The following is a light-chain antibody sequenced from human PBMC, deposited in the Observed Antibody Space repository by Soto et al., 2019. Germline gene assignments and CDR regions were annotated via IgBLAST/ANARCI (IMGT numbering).Light chain of an antibody. Sequence: QSVLTQPPSVSGAPGQRVTISCTGSSSNIGAGYDVHWYQQLPGTAPKLLIYNNDNRPSGVPGRFSGSKSGTSASLAITGLQAEDEADYYCQSYDVSLTASVFGGGTKRTVL. CDR1: SSNIGAGYD. CDR2: NND. J-gene: IGLJ3*02. CDR3: QSYDVSLTASV. V-gene: IGLV1-40*01.